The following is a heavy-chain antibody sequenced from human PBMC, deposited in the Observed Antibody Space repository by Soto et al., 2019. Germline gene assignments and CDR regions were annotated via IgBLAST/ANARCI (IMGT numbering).Heavy chain of an antibody. CDR1: GFTFSSYA. CDR2: ISYDGSNK. CDR3: ARAHIVGATGYYYGMDV. D-gene: IGHD1-26*01. J-gene: IGHJ6*02. Sequence: ESGGGVVQPGRSLRLSCAASGFTFSSYAMHWVRQAPGKGLEWVAVISYDGSNKYYADSVKGRFTISRDNSKNTLYLQMNSLRAEDTAVYYCARAHIVGATGYYYGMDVWGQGTTVTVSS. V-gene: IGHV3-30-3*01.